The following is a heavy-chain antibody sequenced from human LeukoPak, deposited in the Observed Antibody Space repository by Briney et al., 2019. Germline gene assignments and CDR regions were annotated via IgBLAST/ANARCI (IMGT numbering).Heavy chain of an antibody. CDR2: IIPIFGTA. D-gene: IGHD4-17*01. Sequence: SVKVSCKASGGTFSSYAISWVRQAPGQGLEWMGGIIPIFGTANYAQKFQGRVTITADKSTSTAYMELSSLRSGDTAVYYCASHYGDYGDYYYYYMDVWGKGTTVTVSS. J-gene: IGHJ6*03. CDR1: GGTFSSYA. V-gene: IGHV1-69*06. CDR3: ASHYGDYGDYYYYYMDV.